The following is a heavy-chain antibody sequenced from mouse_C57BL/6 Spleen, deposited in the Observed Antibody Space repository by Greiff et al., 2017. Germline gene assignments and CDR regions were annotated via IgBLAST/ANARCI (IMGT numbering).Heavy chain of an antibody. J-gene: IGHJ2*01. CDR3: AQMGIYYGNPYCFDY. CDR1: GFTFSSYA. CDR2: ISDGGSYT. Sequence: DVQLVESGGGLVKPGGSLKLSCAASGFTFSSYAMSWVRQTPEKRLEWVATISDGGSYTYYPDNVKGRFTISRDNAKNNLYLQMSHLKSEDTAMYYCAQMGIYYGNPYCFDYWGQGTTLTVSS. D-gene: IGHD2-1*01. V-gene: IGHV5-4*01.